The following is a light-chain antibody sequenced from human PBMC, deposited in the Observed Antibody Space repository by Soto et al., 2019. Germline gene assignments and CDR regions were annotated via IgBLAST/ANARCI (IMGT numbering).Light chain of an antibody. CDR2: DAS. V-gene: IGKV3-11*01. J-gene: IGKJ1*01. CDR3: QQRSSWPPWT. Sequence: IVLTQSPATLSLSPGERATLSCRASQSVSSSLAWYQQKPGQAPRLLIYDASNRATGIPARFSGSGSGTGFTLTISSLEPEDFAVYYCQQRSSWPPWTFGQGTKVEIQ. CDR1: QSVSSS.